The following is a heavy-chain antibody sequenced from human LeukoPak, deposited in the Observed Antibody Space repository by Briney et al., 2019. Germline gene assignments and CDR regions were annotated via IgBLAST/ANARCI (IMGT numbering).Heavy chain of an antibody. CDR1: GYTFTGYY. CDR3: ARPSYGFWSGSAFDI. CDR2: INPNSGGT. D-gene: IGHD3-3*01. V-gene: IGHV1-2*02. Sequence: GASVTVSCKASGYTFTGYYMHWVRQAPGQGLEWMGWINPNSGGTNYAQKFQGRVTMTRDTSISTAYMELSRLRSDDTAVYYCARPSYGFWSGSAFDIWGQGTMVTVPS. J-gene: IGHJ3*02.